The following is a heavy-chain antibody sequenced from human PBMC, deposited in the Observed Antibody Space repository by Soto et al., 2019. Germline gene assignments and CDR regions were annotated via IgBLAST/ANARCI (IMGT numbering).Heavy chain of an antibody. CDR2: IYYNVFT. J-gene: IGHJ4*02. CDR3: ARQGDFWSGSGDFDY. V-gene: IGHV4-39*01. CDR1: GGSISSNNYY. Sequence: QLQLHESGPGLVKPSETLSLTCSVSGGSISSNNYYWGWLRQPPGKGLKWIGNIYYNVFTYYNPSLKSRVTISVDTSKNQCSLKLASVTATDTAVYYCARQGDFWSGSGDFDYGGQGILVPVSS. D-gene: IGHD3-3*01.